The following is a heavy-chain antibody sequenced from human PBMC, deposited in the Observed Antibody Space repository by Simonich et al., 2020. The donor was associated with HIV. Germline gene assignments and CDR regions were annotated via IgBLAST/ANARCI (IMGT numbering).Heavy chain of an antibody. Sequence: QVQLVESGGGVVQPGRSLRLSCAASGFTFSSYGMHWVRQATGKGLEWVALIWYDGSNKYYADSVKGRFTISRENSKNKLYLQMNSLRAEDTAVYYCARGRIAVVGGFDYWGQGTLVTVSS. CDR1: GFTFSSYG. J-gene: IGHJ4*02. CDR3: ARGRIAVVGGFDY. D-gene: IGHD6-19*01. CDR2: IWYDGSNK. V-gene: IGHV3-33*01.